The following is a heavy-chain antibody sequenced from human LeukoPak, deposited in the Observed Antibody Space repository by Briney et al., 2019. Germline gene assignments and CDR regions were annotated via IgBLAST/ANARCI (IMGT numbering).Heavy chain of an antibody. J-gene: IGHJ1*01. V-gene: IGHV3-30*18. CDR3: AKVDSSGWYPPAFQH. Sequence: GGSLRLSCAASGFTFSSYGMPWVRQAPGKGLEWVAVISYDGSNKYYADSVKGRFTISRDNSENTLYLQMNSLRAEDTAVYYCAKVDSSGWYPPAFQHWGQGTLVTVSS. CDR1: GFTFSSYG. D-gene: IGHD6-19*01. CDR2: ISYDGSNK.